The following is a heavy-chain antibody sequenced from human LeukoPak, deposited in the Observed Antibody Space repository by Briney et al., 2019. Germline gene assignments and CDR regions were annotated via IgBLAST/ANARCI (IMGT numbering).Heavy chain of an antibody. Sequence: SETLSLTCLVSGDSIRTTSFWGWIRQPPGMGLEWIASTSHSGINYYNPSLRSRVIVSADTSKNQFSLRLTSVTAADTAVYYCARRGGHSWDVGNWFDPWGQGILVTVSS. CDR3: ARRGGHSWDVGNWFDP. V-gene: IGHV4-39*01. D-gene: IGHD6-13*01. J-gene: IGHJ5*02. CDR2: TSHSGIN. CDR1: GDSIRTTSF.